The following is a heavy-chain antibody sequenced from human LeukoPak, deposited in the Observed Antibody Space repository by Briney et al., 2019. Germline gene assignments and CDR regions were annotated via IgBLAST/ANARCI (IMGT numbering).Heavy chain of an antibody. V-gene: IGHV4-59*01. J-gene: IGHJ3*02. CDR2: IYYSGST. CDR1: GGSISSLY. Sequence: PSETLSLTCSVSGGSISSLYWSWIRQPPGKGLEWIGYIYYSGSTNYNPSLKSRVTISLDTSENQFSLKLRSVTAADTAVYYCARGSIAARNDAFDIWGQGTMVTVSS. D-gene: IGHD6-6*01. CDR3: ARGSIAARNDAFDI.